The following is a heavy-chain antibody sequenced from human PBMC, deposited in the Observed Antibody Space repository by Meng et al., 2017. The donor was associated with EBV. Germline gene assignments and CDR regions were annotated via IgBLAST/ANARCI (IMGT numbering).Heavy chain of an antibody. D-gene: IGHD3-10*01. J-gene: IGHJ4*02. CDR1: GGTFRSDA. CDR3: ASESGRGFTPDY. V-gene: IGHV1-69*12. Sequence: QGQWGRSGAGGKKPGPPGKVACKTSGGTFRSDAVSWVRPAPGQGLEWMGGLIPMSDAPHYAQKFQGRVTMTADESTNTHYMDLSGLRFEDTAVYYCASESGRGFTPDYWGQGTLVTVSS. CDR2: LIPMSDAP.